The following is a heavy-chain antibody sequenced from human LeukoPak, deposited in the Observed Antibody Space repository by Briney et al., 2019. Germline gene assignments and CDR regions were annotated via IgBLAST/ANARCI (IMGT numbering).Heavy chain of an antibody. V-gene: IGHV4-30-4*01. Sequence: SETLSLTCTVSGGSISSGDYYWSWIRQPPGKGLEWIGYIYYSGSTYYNPSLKSRVTISVDTSKNQFSLKLSSVTAADTAVYYCARTYGQLAHFDYWGQGTLVTVSS. CDR3: ARTYGQLAHFDY. D-gene: IGHD6-13*01. J-gene: IGHJ4*02. CDR1: GGSISSGDYY. CDR2: IYYSGST.